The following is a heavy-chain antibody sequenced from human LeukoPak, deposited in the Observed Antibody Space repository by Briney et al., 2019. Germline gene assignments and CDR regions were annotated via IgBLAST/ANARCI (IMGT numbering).Heavy chain of an antibody. CDR3: ARGTRARRPTVTTCFDY. V-gene: IGHV3-48*04. Sequence: PGRSLRLSCAASGFTFSSYGMHWVRQAPGKGLEWVSYISSSGSTIYYADSVKGRFTISRDNAKNSLYLQMNSLRAEDTAVYYCARGTRARRPTVTTCFDYWGQGTLVTVSS. J-gene: IGHJ4*02. CDR1: GFTFSSYG. D-gene: IGHD4-17*01. CDR2: ISSSGSTI.